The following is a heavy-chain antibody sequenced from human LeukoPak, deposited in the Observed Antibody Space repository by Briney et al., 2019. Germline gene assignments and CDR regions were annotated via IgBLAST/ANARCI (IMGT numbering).Heavy chain of an antibody. CDR1: GLTFRNFG. D-gene: IGHD4/OR15-4a*01. CDR2: ISSDGSEK. CDR3: TRESGGASAGHDY. J-gene: IGHJ4*02. Sequence: GGSLRLSCVASGLTFRNFGMHWVRQAPGKGPEWVAVISSDGSEKYYVDSVKGRFTISRDNAKNTLYLQMNSLRPEDTAVYYCTRESGGASAGHDYWGQGTLVAVSS. V-gene: IGHV3-30*03.